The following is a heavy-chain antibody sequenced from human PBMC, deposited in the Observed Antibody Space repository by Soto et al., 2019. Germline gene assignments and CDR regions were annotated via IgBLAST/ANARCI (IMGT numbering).Heavy chain of an antibody. D-gene: IGHD3-16*01. V-gene: IGHV1-18*01. CDR1: GYTFTSYG. J-gene: IGHJ6*02. CDR3: ARSWVTGKGGMDV. CDR2: INGYTGNT. Sequence: QVQLVQSGGEVKKPGASVKVSCKASGYTFTSYGFSWVRQAPGQGLEWMGWINGYTGNTHYAQKFQGRVTMTIDTSTSTAYMELCTLISDDTAVYYCARSWVTGKGGMDVWGQGTTVTVSS.